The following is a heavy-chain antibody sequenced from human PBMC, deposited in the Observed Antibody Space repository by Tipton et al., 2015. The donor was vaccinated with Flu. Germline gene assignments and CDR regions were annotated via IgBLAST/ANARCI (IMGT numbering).Heavy chain of an antibody. V-gene: IGHV3-11*01. CDR2: ISSSSSTI. CDR3: ARDHPPSITVLGEITDYFGMAV. Sequence: GSLRLSCAASGFTFSDYYMSWIRQLPGKGLEWVSHISSSSSTINYADSVKGRFTISRDNAKNSLYLQMNSLRAEDTAVYYCARDHPPSITVLGEITDYFGMAVWGQGTTVTVSS. CDR1: GFTFSDYY. J-gene: IGHJ6*02. D-gene: IGHD3-3*01.